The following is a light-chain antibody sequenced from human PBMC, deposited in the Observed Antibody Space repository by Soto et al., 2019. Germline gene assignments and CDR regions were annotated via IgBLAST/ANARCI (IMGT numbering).Light chain of an antibody. CDR1: SSEVGGYNY. CDR2: DVS. CDR3: SSNTRSSTHYVV. V-gene: IGLV2-14*01. Sequence: QSALTQPASVSGSPGQSITISCTGTSSEVGGYNYVSWYQQHPGKAPKLMIYDVSNRPSGVSIRISGSKSGNTSSQTICGRQADDWADYNCSSNTRSSTHYVVFAGGPKLTVL. J-gene: IGLJ2*01.